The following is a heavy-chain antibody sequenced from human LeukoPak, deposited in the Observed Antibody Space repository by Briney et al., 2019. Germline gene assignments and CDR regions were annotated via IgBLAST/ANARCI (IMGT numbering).Heavy chain of an antibody. V-gene: IGHV3-23*01. Sequence: GGSLRLSCTTSGFTFSSYALSWVRQAPGKGLEWVSGIRVSGSTYYPDSVTGRFTISRDNSENTLYLQMSGLRAEDTAIYYCARGTGDTAYYFDFWGQGVLVTVSS. CDR2: IRVSGST. D-gene: IGHD7-27*01. CDR1: GFTFSSYA. J-gene: IGHJ4*02. CDR3: ARGTGDTAYYFDF.